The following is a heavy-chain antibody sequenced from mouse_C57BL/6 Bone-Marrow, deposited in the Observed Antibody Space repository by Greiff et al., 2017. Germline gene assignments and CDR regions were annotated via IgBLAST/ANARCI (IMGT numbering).Heavy chain of an antibody. CDR1: GFSFNTYA. V-gene: IGHV10-1*01. CDR2: IRSKSNNYAT. CDR3: VRERYYAMDY. Sequence: EVQVVESGGGLVQPKGSLKLSCAASGFSFNTYALSWVRQAPGKGLEWVARIRSKSNNYATYYADSVKDRFTISRDESESMLYLQVNNLKTEDTAMYYCVRERYYAMDYWGQGTSVTVSS. J-gene: IGHJ4*01.